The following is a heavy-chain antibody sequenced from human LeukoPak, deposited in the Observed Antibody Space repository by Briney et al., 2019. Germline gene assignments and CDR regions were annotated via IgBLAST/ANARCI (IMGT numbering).Heavy chain of an antibody. J-gene: IGHJ4*02. Sequence: VASVKVSCKVSGYTLTELSMHWVRQAPGKGLEWMGGFDPGHGETIYAQKLQGRVTMTEDTSTDTAYMELSSLRSEDTAVYFCAMGGIWDLLNYWGQGTLVTVSA. CDR2: FDPGHGET. D-gene: IGHD1-26*01. CDR3: AMGGIWDLLNY. V-gene: IGHV1-24*01. CDR1: GYTLTELS.